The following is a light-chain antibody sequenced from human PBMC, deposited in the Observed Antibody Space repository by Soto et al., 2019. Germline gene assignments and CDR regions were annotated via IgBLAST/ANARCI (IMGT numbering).Light chain of an antibody. Sequence: IQMTQSPSSLSASVGDRVTITCRASQSISRYLNWYQQKAGKDPKLLIYAATSLQSGVPSRFSGSGSGTHFTLTISSLQPEDFATYYCQQSFSTPLTFGGGTKVEIK. V-gene: IGKV1-39*01. CDR3: QQSFSTPLT. CDR1: QSISRY. J-gene: IGKJ4*01. CDR2: AAT.